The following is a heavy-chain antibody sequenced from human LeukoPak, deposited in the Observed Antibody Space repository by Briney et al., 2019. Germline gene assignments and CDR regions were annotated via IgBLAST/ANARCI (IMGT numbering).Heavy chain of an antibody. V-gene: IGHV3-9*01. J-gene: IGHJ4*02. D-gene: IGHD3-22*01. CDR2: ISWNSGSI. Sequence: GGSLRLSCAASGFTFDDYAMHWVRQAPGKGLEWVSGISWNSGSIGYADSVKGRFTISRDNAKNSLYLQMNSLRAEDTALYYCAKDWDYYDSSGTFDYWGQGTLVTVSS. CDR3: AKDWDYYDSSGTFDY. CDR1: GFTFDDYA.